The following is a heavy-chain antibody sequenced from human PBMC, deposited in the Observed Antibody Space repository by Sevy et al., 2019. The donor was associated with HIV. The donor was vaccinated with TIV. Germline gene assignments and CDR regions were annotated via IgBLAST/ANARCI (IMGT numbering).Heavy chain of an antibody. CDR3: AREGGTKPHDY. CDR2: LSFGCGEI. D-gene: IGHD2-8*01. J-gene: IGHJ4*02. V-gene: IGHV3-23*01. Sequence: GGSLRLSCAASGFTFSKYSMSWVRQPPGKGLEWVSTLSFGCGEINYADSVKGRFTISTDNSKSSVYLQMNNLRPEDTAGCYCAREGGTKPHDYWGQGTLVTVSS. CDR1: GFTFSKYS.